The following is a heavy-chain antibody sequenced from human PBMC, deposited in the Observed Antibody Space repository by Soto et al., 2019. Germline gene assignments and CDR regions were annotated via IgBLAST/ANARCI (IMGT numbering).Heavy chain of an antibody. CDR3: ARDPVAGVPAAILDYYYGMDV. D-gene: IGHD2-2*01. Sequence: PGGSLRLSCVASGFTFSDYAMSWVRQAPGKGLEWVSTITGGGAYTYYADSVKGRFTISRDNAKNSLYLQMNSLRAEDTAVYYCARDPVAGVPAAILDYYYGMDVWGQGTTVTVSS. V-gene: IGHV3-21*04. CDR2: ITGGGAYT. CDR1: GFTFSDYA. J-gene: IGHJ6*02.